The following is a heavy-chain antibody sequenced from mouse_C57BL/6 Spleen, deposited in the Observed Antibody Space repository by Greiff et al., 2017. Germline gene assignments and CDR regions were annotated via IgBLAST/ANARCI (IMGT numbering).Heavy chain of an antibody. CDR3: ARAYYSNYWYFDV. J-gene: IGHJ1*03. D-gene: IGHD2-5*01. CDR1: GFTFSSYA. Sequence: EVHLVESGGGLVKPGGSLKLSCAASGFTFSSYAMSWVRQTPEQRLEWVATISDGGSYTYYPDNVKGRFPISRDNAKNNLYLQMSHLKSEDTAMYYCARAYYSNYWYFDVWGTGTTVTVSS. CDR2: ISDGGSYT. V-gene: IGHV5-4*01.